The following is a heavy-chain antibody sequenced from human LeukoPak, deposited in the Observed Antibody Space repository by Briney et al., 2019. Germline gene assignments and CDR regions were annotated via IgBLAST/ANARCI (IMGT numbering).Heavy chain of an antibody. D-gene: IGHD3-10*01. J-gene: IGHJ4*01. V-gene: IGHV4-59*08. CDR3: ARGMPRITMVRGVIQRRGVFDY. CDR1: GGSISSYY. CDR2: IYYSGST. Sequence: SSETLSLTCTVSGGSISSYYWSWIRQPPGKGLEWIGYIYYSGSTNYNPSLKSRVTISVDTSKNQFSLRLSSVTAADTAVYYCARGMPRITMVRGVIQRRGVFDYWGXGTLVTVSX.